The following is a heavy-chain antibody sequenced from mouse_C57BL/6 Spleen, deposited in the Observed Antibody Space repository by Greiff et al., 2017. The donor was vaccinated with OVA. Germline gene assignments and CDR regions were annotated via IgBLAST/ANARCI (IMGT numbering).Heavy chain of an antibody. D-gene: IGHD2-4*01. V-gene: IGHV1-19*01. Sequence: EVQLVESGPVLVKPGASVKMSCKASGYTFTDYYMNWVKQSHGKSLEWIGVINPYNGGTSYNQKFKGKATLTVDKSSSTAYMELNSLTSEDSAVYYCARNYDYDSFDYWGQGTTLTVSS. CDR3: ARNYDYDSFDY. J-gene: IGHJ2*01. CDR2: INPYNGGT. CDR1: GYTFTDYY.